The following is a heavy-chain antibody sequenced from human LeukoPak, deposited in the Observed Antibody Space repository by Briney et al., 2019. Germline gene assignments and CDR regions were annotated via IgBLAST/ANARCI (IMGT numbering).Heavy chain of an antibody. CDR1: GFTFSNYA. Sequence: PGGSLRLSCAASGFTFSNYAMSWVRQTPGKGLEWVANISPDGNGKRSVDSVKGRFTVSRDNAKASLFLQMNNLRAEDTALYYCAAWYSETTQEHNSWGQGTLVTVSS. D-gene: IGHD2-21*01. V-gene: IGHV3-7*01. CDR3: AAWYSETTQEHNS. CDR2: ISPDGNGK. J-gene: IGHJ4*02.